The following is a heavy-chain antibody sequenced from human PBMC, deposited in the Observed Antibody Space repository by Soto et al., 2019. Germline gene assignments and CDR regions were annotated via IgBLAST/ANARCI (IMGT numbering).Heavy chain of an antibody. CDR1: GFTFSSYA. CDR3: ARSTTVTPGGIDY. V-gene: IGHV3-30-3*01. J-gene: IGHJ4*02. D-gene: IGHD4-17*01. Sequence: QVQLVESGGGVVQPGRSLRLSCAASGFTFSSYAMHWVRQAPGKGLEWVAVISYDGSNKYYADSVKGRFTISRDNSKNTLYLQMNSLRAEDTAVYYCARSTTVTPGGIDYWGQGTLVTVSS. CDR2: ISYDGSNK.